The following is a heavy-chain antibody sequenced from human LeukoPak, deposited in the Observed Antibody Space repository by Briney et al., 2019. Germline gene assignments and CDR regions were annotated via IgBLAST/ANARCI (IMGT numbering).Heavy chain of an antibody. V-gene: IGHV1-69*05. D-gene: IGHD3-10*01. CDR2: IIPIFGTA. CDR1: GGTFSSYA. J-gene: IGHJ4*02. CDR3: ARAKYYYGSGSYLFDY. Sequence: SVKVSCKASGGTFSSYAISWVRQAPGQGLEWMGRIIPIFGTANYAQKFQGRVTITTDESTSTAYMELSSLRSEDTAVCYCARAKYYYGSGSYLFDYWGQGTLVTVSS.